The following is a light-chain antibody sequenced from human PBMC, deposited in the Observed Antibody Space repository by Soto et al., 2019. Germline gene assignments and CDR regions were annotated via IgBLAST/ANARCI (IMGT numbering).Light chain of an antibody. V-gene: IGKV4-1*01. CDR2: GAS. J-gene: IGKJ5*01. Sequence: DIVMTQSPDSLAVSLGERATINCKSSQSVLYSSNNKNYLAWYQQKPGQPPRLLLFGASSRATGIPDRFSGSGSGTDFTLTISRLEPEDFAVYYCQQYGSSVTFGQGTRLEIK. CDR1: QSVLYSSNNKNY. CDR3: QQYGSSVT.